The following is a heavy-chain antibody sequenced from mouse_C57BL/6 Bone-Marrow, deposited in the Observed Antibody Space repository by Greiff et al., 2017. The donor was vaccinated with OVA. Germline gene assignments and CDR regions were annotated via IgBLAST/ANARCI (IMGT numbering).Heavy chain of an antibody. D-gene: IGHD3-2*02. Sequence: QVQLQQSGAELVRPGTSVKMSCKASGYTFTNYWIGWAKQRPGHGLEWIGDIYPGGGYTNYNEKFKGKATLTADKSSSTAYMQFSSLTSEDSAIYYCASPDSAGYCAWFAYWGQGTLVTVSA. J-gene: IGHJ3*01. V-gene: IGHV1-63*01. CDR2: IYPGGGYT. CDR3: ASPDSAGYCAWFAY. CDR1: GYTFTNYW.